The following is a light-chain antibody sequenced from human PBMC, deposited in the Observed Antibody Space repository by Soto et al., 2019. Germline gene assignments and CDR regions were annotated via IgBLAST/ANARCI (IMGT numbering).Light chain of an antibody. CDR1: QSVSNW. CDR2: KAS. V-gene: IGKV1-5*03. Sequence: DIQMTQSPSTLSSSVLDIVTITFLASQSVSNWLAWYQQKPGKAPKILIYKASSLESGVPSRFSGSGSGTEFTLTISSLRPDDFATYYCQHYNGYRWTFGQGTKVDI. J-gene: IGKJ1*01. CDR3: QHYNGYRWT.